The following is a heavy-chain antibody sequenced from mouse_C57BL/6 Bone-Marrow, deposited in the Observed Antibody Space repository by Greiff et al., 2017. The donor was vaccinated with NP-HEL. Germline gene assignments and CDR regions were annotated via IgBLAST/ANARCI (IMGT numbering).Heavy chain of an antibody. Sequence: QVQLQQPGAELVKPGASVKLSCKASGYTFTSYWMQWVKQRPGPGLEWIGEIDPSDSYTNYNPKFKGKATLTVDTSSSTAYRQLSSLTAEDSAVYYCARSPSYYYGSSHWYFDVWGTGTTVTVSS. CDR1: GYTFTSYW. CDR3: ARSPSYYYGSSHWYFDV. D-gene: IGHD1-1*01. V-gene: IGHV1-50*01. J-gene: IGHJ1*03. CDR2: IDPSDSYT.